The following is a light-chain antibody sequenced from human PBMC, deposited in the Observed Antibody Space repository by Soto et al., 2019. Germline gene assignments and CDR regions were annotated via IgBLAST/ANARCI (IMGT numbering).Light chain of an antibody. J-gene: IGKJ1*01. Sequence: EIVLTQSPGTLSLSPGERATLSCRASQSVSSSYLAWYQQKPGQAPRLLIYGASSRATGIPDRFSGSGSGTDFTLTISSLEPEEFAVYYCQQYGSSPTFGQGTKVEIK. V-gene: IGKV3-20*01. CDR3: QQYGSSPT. CDR1: QSVSSSY. CDR2: GAS.